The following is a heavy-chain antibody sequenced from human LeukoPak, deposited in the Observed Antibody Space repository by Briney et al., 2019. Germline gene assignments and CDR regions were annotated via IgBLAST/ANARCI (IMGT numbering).Heavy chain of an antibody. J-gene: IGHJ4*02. CDR2: ISGGGETT. Sequence: PGGSLRLSCAASGFTFNNYAMNWIRQAPGKGLEWVSSISGGGETTYYAGSAKGRFTISRDNSQNTLYLQMNSLRDEDTAVYYCARDYADYVGYFFFDYWGQGTLVTVSS. D-gene: IGHD4-17*01. V-gene: IGHV3-23*01. CDR1: GFTFNNYA. CDR3: ARDYADYVGYFFFDY.